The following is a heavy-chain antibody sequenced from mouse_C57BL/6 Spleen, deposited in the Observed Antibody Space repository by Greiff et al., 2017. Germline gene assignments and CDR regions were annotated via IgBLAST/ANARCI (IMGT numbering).Heavy chain of an antibody. CDR2: IDPSDSET. CDR3: AREGYGTRFAY. V-gene: IGHV1-52*01. D-gene: IGHD1-1*01. Sequence: AQLQQPGAELVRPGSSVKLSCKASGYTFTSYWMHWVKQRPIQGLEWIGNIDPSDSETHYNQKFKDKATLTVDKSSSTAYMQLSSLTSEDSAVYYCAREGYGTRFAYWGQGTLVTVSA. J-gene: IGHJ3*01. CDR1: GYTFTSYW.